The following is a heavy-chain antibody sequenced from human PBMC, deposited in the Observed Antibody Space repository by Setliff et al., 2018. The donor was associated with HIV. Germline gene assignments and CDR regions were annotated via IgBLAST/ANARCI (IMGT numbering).Heavy chain of an antibody. D-gene: IGHD1-26*01. V-gene: IGHV4-59*01. Sequence: SETLSLTCTVSGGSISSYYWSWIRQPPGKGLEWIGYIYYSGSTNYNPSLKSRVTISVDTSKNQFSLKLSSVTAADTAVYYCARVRPQVGARAFDIWSQGTMVTVSS. J-gene: IGHJ3*02. CDR3: ARVRPQVGARAFDI. CDR2: IYYSGST. CDR1: GGSISSYY.